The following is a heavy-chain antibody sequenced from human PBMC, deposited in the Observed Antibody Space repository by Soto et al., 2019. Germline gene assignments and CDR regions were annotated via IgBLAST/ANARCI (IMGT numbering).Heavy chain of an antibody. CDR1: GFSLSTSRVG. CDR2: IYWDDAK. V-gene: IGHV2-5*02. D-gene: IGHD1-26*01. J-gene: IGHJ4*02. Sequence: QITLKESGPTLVKPTQTLTLTCTFSGFSLSTSRVGVGWIRQPPGKALEWLAVIYWDDAKPYRPSPKSRLTTTKDTSKNQVTLTITNMDPVDTATYYCAHAYGGRSLYWGQGTLVTVSS. CDR3: AHAYGGRSLY.